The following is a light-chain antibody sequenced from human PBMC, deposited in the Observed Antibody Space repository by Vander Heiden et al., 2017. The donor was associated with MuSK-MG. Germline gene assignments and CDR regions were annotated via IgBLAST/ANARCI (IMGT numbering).Light chain of an antibody. CDR2: WAS. J-gene: IGKJ1*01. Sequence: DIVMTQSPDSLAVSLGERATINCKSSQSVLYTSNNKIYLAWYQQKPGQPPTLLIYWASTRESGVPDRFSGSGSGTDFTLTISSLQAEDVAVYYCQQEDNTPWTFGQGTMVEIK. CDR3: QQEDNTPWT. V-gene: IGKV4-1*01. CDR1: QSVLYTSNNKIY.